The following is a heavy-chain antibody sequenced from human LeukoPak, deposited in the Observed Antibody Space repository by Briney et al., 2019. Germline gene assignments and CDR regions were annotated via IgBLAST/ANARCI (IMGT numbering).Heavy chain of an antibody. CDR1: GGSISSYY. Sequence: PSETLSLTCTVSGGSISSYYWSWIRQPPGKGLEWIGYIYYSGSTNYNPSLKSRVTISVDTSKNQFSLKLSSVTAADTAVYYCARVVYSSGWRWGQGTLVTVSS. D-gene: IGHD6-19*01. V-gene: IGHV4-59*01. J-gene: IGHJ4*02. CDR3: ARVVYSSGWR. CDR2: IYYSGST.